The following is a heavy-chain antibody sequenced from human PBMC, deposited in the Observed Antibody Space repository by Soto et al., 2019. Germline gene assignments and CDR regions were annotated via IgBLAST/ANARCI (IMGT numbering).Heavy chain of an antibody. CDR3: ARAYCTNGVCYVEGKRDYFDY. CDR2: ISYDGSNK. Sequence: PGGSLRLSCAASGFTFSSYAMHWVRQAPGKGLEWVAVISYDGSNKYYADSVKGRFTISRDNSKNTLYLQMNSLRAEDTAVYYCARAYCTNGVCYVEGKRDYFDYWGQGTLVTVSS. V-gene: IGHV3-30-3*01. J-gene: IGHJ4*02. CDR1: GFTFSSYA. D-gene: IGHD2-8*01.